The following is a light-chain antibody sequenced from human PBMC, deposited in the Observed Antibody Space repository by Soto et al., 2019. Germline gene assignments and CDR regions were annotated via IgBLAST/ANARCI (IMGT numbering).Light chain of an antibody. CDR2: EVT. V-gene: IGLV2-8*01. CDR3: SSYAGTNRV. J-gene: IGLJ1*01. CDR1: SSDVGANNY. Sequence: QSALTQPPSASGAPGQSVTISCTGTSSDVGANNYVSWYQQHPGKAPKLMIYEVTNRPSGVPDRFSGSKSGNTASLTVSGLQDEDEADYYCSSYAGTNRVFGTGTKLTVL.